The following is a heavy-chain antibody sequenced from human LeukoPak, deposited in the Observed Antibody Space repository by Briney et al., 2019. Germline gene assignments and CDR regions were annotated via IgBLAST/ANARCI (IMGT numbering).Heavy chain of an antibody. CDR2: INHSGST. Sequence: SETLSLTCAVYGGSFSGYYWSWIRQPPGKGLEWIGEINHSGSTNYNPSLKSRVTISVDTSKNQFSLKLSSVTAADTAVYYCARGPTSSSSESLDYRGQGTLVTVSS. CDR1: GGSFSGYY. D-gene: IGHD6-6*01. CDR3: ARGPTSSSSESLDY. J-gene: IGHJ4*02. V-gene: IGHV4-34*01.